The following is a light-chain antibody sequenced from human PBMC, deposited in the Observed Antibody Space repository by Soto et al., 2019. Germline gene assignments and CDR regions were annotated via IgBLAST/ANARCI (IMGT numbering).Light chain of an antibody. CDR2: GAS. CDR3: QQYGSSGT. V-gene: IGKV3-20*01. Sequence: EVVLPQSPGTLSLSPGERATLSCRASQSVSNNYLAWDQQIPGQAPRLLIYGASNRATGIPDRFSGSGSGTDFTLTISRLEPEDFAVYYCQQYGSSGTFGQGTKVDIK. CDR1: QSVSNNY. J-gene: IGKJ1*01.